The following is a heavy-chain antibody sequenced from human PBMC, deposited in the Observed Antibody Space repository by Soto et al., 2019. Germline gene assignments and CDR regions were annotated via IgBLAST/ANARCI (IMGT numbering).Heavy chain of an antibody. CDR3: XXXTRYCSGGSCKGAPGY. V-gene: IGHV1-8*01. CDR2: MNPNSGNT. CDR1: GYTFTSYD. J-gene: IGHJ4*02. D-gene: IGHD2-15*01. Sequence: QVQLVQSGAEVKKPGASVKVSCKASGYTFTSYDINWVRQATGQGLEWMGWMNPNSGNTGYAQKFQGRVTMTRNTSISTAYMELSSLRFEYTAVXXXXXXTRYCSGGSCKGAPGYWGQGTLVTVSS.